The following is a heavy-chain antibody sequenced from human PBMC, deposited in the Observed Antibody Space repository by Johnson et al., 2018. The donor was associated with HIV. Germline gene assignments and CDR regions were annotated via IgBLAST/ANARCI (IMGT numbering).Heavy chain of an antibody. CDR2: ISYDGSNK. D-gene: IGHD6-13*01. V-gene: IGHV3-30*04. CDR3: ARDGGYSSSWYKYAFDI. CDR1: GFTFSSYA. J-gene: IGHJ3*02. Sequence: QVQLVESGGGVVQPGRSLRLSCAASGFTFSSYAMHWVRQAPGKGLEWVAVISYDGSNKYYADSVQGRFPISSDNSKNTLYLQMNSLRAEATAVYYCARDGGYSSSWYKYAFDIWGQGTMVTVSS.